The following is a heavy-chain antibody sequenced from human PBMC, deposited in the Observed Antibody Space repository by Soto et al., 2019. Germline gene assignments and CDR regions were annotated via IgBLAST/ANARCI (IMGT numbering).Heavy chain of an antibody. V-gene: IGHV4-4*07. Sequence: SETLSLTCTVSGGSISSYYWSWIRQPAGKGLEWIGRIYTSGSTNYNPSLKSRVTMSVDTSKNQFSLKLSSVTAADTAVYYCARDSWGSPLYYYCGMDVWGQGTTVTVSS. CDR2: IYTSGST. CDR3: ARDSWGSPLYYYCGMDV. J-gene: IGHJ6*02. D-gene: IGHD7-27*01. CDR1: GGSISSYY.